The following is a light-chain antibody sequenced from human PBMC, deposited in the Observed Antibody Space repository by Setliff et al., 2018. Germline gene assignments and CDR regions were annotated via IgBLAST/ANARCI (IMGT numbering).Light chain of an antibody. CDR3: QQYYSTPRT. V-gene: IGKV4-1*01. CDR2: WAS. J-gene: IGKJ3*01. Sequence: DIVMTQSPDSLAVSLGERATINCKSSQSVLCSSNNKNYLAWYQQKPGQPPKLLIYWASTRESGVPDRFSGSGSGTDFTLTISSLQAEDVAVYYCQQYYSTPRTFGPGTKVDIK. CDR1: QSVLCSSNNKNY.